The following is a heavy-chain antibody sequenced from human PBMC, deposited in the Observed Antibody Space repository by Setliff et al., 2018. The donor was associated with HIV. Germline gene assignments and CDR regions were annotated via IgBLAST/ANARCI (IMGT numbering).Heavy chain of an antibody. D-gene: IGHD3-3*01. CDR1: GYIFTVYP. CDR3: ARGRPKYDFWSGYFVY. Sequence: ASVKVSCKASGYIFTVYPLHWVRQAPGQGLEWMGWINPNSGATKYAQKFQGRVTMTRNTSISTAYMELTNLRSDDTAVYYCARGRPKYDFWSGYFVYWGQGVLVTVSS. V-gene: IGHV1-2*02. CDR2: INPNSGAT. J-gene: IGHJ4*02.